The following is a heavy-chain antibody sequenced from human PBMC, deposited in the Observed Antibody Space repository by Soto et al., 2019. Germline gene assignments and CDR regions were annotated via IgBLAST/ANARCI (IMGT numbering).Heavy chain of an antibody. D-gene: IGHD6-6*01. V-gene: IGHV3-9*01. CDR2: ISGNSGSL. CDR3: AKDRYSSSAYYYYGMAA. CDR1: GFIFDDYA. Sequence: EVQLVESGGGLVQPGRSLRLSCAASGFIFDDYAMHWVRQAPGKGLEWVAVISGNSGSLGYADSVKGRFTISRDNAKNSLYLQMSRLRAEDTALYYCAKDRYSSSAYYYYGMAAWGQGAPGPVSS. J-gene: IGHJ6*02.